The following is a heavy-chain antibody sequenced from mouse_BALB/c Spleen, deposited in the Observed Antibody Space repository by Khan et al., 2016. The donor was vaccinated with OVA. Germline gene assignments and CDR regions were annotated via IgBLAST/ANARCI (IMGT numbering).Heavy chain of an antibody. J-gene: IGHJ3*01. D-gene: IGHD2-1*01. Sequence: QVQLQQSGVELMKPGASVKISCKATGYTFRSSWIEWVKQRPGHGLEWIGEILPGTGTTNYSERFKGKATFTADTSSNTAYMQLSSLTSEDSAVYYCARWGPYGNCGAYWGQGTLVTVSA. CDR1: GYTFRSSW. V-gene: IGHV1-9*01. CDR2: ILPGTGTT. CDR3: ARWGPYGNCGAY.